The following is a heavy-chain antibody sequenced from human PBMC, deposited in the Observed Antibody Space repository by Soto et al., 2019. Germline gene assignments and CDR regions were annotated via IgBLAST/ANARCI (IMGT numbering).Heavy chain of an antibody. CDR2: INHSGST. D-gene: IGHD2-2*01. CDR1: GGSFSGYY. Sequence: SETLSLTCAVYGGSFSGYYWSWIRQPPGKGLEWIGEINHSGSTNYNPSLKSRVTISVDTSKNQFSLKPSSVTAADTAVYYCARGRMYCSSTSCLRYYFDYWGQGTLVTVSS. CDR3: ARGRMYCSSTSCLRYYFDY. V-gene: IGHV4-34*01. J-gene: IGHJ4*02.